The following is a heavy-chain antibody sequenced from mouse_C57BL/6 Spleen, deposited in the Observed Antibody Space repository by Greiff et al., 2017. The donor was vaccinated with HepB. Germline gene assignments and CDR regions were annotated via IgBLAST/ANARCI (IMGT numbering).Heavy chain of an antibody. CDR2: INYDGSST. J-gene: IGHJ4*01. CDR3: ARESSGMDY. CDR1: GFTFSDYY. Sequence: VMLVESEGGLVQPGSSMKLSCTASGFTFSDYYMAWVRQVPEKGLEWVANINYDGSSTYYLDSLKSRFIISRDNAKNILYLQMSSLKSEDTATYYCARESSGMDYWGQGTSVTVSS. V-gene: IGHV5-16*01. D-gene: IGHD3-2*02.